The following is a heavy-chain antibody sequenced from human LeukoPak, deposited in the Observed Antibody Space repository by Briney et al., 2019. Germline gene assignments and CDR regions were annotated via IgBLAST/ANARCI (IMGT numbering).Heavy chain of an antibody. CDR2: IYYSGST. D-gene: IGHD3-22*01. V-gene: IGHV4-59*01. J-gene: IGHJ4*02. CDR1: GGSISSYY. CDR3: ARAAWGYYYDSSGYLDY. Sequence: LETLSLTCTVSGGSISSYYWSWIRQPPGKGLEWIGYIYYSGSTNYNPSLKSRVTISVDTSKNQFSLKLSSVTAADTAVYYCARAAWGYYYDSSGYLDYWGQGTLVTISS.